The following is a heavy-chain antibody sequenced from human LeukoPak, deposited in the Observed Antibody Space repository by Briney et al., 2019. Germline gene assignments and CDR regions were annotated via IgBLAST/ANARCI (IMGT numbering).Heavy chain of an antibody. CDR2: IYYSGST. CDR3: ARGKDYYDSSGYQDAFDI. Sequence: PSETLSLTCTVSGGSISSSSYYWGWIRQPPGKGLEWIGSIYYSGSTYYNPSLKSRVTISVDTSKNQFSLKLSSVTAADTAVYYCARGKDYYDSSGYQDAFDIWGQGTMVTVSS. V-gene: IGHV4-39*07. CDR1: GGSISSSSYY. J-gene: IGHJ3*02. D-gene: IGHD3-22*01.